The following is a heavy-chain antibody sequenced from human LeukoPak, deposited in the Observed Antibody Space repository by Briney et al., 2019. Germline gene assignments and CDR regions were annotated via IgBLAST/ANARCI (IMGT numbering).Heavy chain of an antibody. CDR2: TYYRSTWYY. Sequence: SQTRSLTCAISGDSVSSNSAAWNWIRQSPSRGLEWLGRTYYRSTWYYDYAVSVKSRIAIDPDTSKNQFSLQLNSVTPEDTAVYYCAGSPGRGDWYFDLWGRGTLVTVSS. CDR1: GDSVSSNSAA. V-gene: IGHV6-1*01. J-gene: IGHJ2*01. CDR3: AGSPGRGDWYFDL. D-gene: IGHD3-10*01.